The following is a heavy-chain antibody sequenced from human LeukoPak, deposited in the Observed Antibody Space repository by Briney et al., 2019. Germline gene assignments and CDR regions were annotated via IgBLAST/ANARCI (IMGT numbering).Heavy chain of an antibody. CDR3: ARYIVVVVAATHWFDP. CDR2: IYYSGST. J-gene: IGHJ5*02. V-gene: IGHV4-59*12. D-gene: IGHD2-15*01. CDR1: GFTFSNAW. Sequence: PGGSLRLSCAASGFTFSNAWMSWIRQPPGKGLEWIGYIYYSGSTNYNPSLKSRVTISVDTSKNQFSLKLSSVTAADTAVYYCARYIVVVVAATHWFDPWGQGTLVTVSS.